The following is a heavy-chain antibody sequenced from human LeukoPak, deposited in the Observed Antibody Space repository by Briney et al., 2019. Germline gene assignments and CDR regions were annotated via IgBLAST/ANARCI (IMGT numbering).Heavy chain of an antibody. CDR3: AKEENYGSGSYYNDYFDY. J-gene: IGHJ4*02. CDR2: ISGSGGST. V-gene: IGHV3-23*01. Sequence: PGGSLRLSCAASGFTFSSYAMSWVRQAPGKGLEWGSAISGSGGSTYYADSVKGRFTISRDNSKNTLYLQMNSLRAEDTAVYYCAKEENYGSGSYYNDYFDYWGQGTLVTVSS. D-gene: IGHD3-10*01. CDR1: GFTFSSYA.